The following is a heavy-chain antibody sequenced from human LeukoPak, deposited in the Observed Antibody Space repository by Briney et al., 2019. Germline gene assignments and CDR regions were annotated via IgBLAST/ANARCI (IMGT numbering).Heavy chain of an antibody. D-gene: IGHD3-3*02. CDR1: GFTFSSYG. J-gene: IGHJ4*02. Sequence: GGSLRLSCAASGFTFSSYGMHWVRQAPGKGLEWVAVISYDGSNKYYADSVKGRFTISRDNSKNTLYLQMNSLRAEDTAVYYCAKDHPPFSGDYFDYWGQGTLVTVSS. CDR3: AKDHPPFSGDYFDY. CDR2: ISYDGSNK. V-gene: IGHV3-30*18.